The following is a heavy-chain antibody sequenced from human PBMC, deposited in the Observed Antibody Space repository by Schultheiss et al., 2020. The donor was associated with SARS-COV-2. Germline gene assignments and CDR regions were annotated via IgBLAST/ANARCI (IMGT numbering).Heavy chain of an antibody. CDR3: STLGPSGSYSE. Sequence: GGSLRLSCAASGFTFSSYAMHWVRQAPGKGLEWVAVISYDGSNKYYADSVKGRFTISRDNSKNTLYLQMNSLRAEDTAVYYCSTLGPSGSYSEWGQGTLVTVSS. CDR2: ISYDGSNK. CDR1: GFTFSSYA. J-gene: IGHJ4*02. V-gene: IGHV3-30-3*01. D-gene: IGHD1-26*01.